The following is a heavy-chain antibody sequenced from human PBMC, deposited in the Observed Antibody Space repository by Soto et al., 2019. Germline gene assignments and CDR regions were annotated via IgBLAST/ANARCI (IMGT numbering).Heavy chain of an antibody. CDR2: ISATGGGT. D-gene: IGHD3-16*01. CDR3: AKDRRAGGNSAFYFDF. CDR1: GVNFSNYA. Sequence: XGSLRLSYAAAGVNFSNYAMSWVRQAPGKGLDWVSLISATGGGTYYADSVKGRFTISRDNSHNTLYLQVHSLTAEDTAVYYCAKDRRAGGNSAFYFDFWDQGAQVTVSS. J-gene: IGHJ4*02. V-gene: IGHV3-23*01.